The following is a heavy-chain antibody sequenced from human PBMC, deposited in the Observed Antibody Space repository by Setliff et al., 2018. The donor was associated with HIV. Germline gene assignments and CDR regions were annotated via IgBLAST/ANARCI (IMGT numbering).Heavy chain of an antibody. J-gene: IGHJ6*02. CDR1: GFTFSSYD. CDR3: VGMDIVVVLPPDV. CDR2: IRHDGSNK. D-gene: IGHD2-21*01. V-gene: IGHV3-30*02. Sequence: GGSLRLSCAASGFTFSSYDMHWVRQAPGKGLEWVAFIRHDGSNKYYADSVKGRFTISRDNSKNTLYLQMNSLRAEDTAVYYCVGMDIVVVLPPDVWGQGTTVTVSS.